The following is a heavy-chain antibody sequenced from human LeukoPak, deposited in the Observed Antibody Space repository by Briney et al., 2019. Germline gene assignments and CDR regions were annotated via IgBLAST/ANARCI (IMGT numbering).Heavy chain of an antibody. CDR1: GGSISSSSYY. CDR2: IYYSGST. D-gene: IGHD3-22*01. J-gene: IGHJ5*02. V-gene: IGHV4-39*07. CDR3: ARANYYDSSGLQGDWFDP. Sequence: SSETLSLTCTVSGGSISSSSYYWGWIRQPPGKGLEWIGSIYYSGSTYYNPSLKSRVTISVDTSKNQFSLKLSSVTAADTAVYYCARANYYDSSGLQGDWFDPWGQGTLVTVSS.